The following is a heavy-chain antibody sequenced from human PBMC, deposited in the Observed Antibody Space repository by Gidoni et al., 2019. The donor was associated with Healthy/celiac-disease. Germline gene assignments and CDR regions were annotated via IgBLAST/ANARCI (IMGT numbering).Heavy chain of an antibody. J-gene: IGHJ4*02. CDR3: ARGVPDYYDSSGYYYYFDY. CDR2: IYHSGST. V-gene: IGHV4-30-2*01. CDR1: GGSISSGGYS. D-gene: IGHD3-22*01. Sequence: QLQLQESGSGLVKPSQTLSLTCAVSGGSISSGGYSWSWIRQPPGKGLEWIGYIYHSGSTYYNPSLKSRVTISVDRSKNQFSLKLSSVTAADTAVYYCARGVPDYYDSSGYYYYFDYWGQGTLVTVSS.